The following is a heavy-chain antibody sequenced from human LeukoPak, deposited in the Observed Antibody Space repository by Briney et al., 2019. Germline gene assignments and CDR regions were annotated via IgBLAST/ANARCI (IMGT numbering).Heavy chain of an antibody. CDR2: IYHSGST. CDR3: AREGYDSSGYYYVAFDI. V-gene: IGHV4-38-2*02. Sequence: PSETLSLTCTVSGYSISSGYYWGWIRQPPGKGLEWIGSIYHSGSTYYNPSLKSRVTISVDTSKNQFSLKLSSVTAADTAVYYCAREGYDSSGYYYVAFDIWGQGTMVTVSS. D-gene: IGHD3-22*01. CDR1: GYSISSGYY. J-gene: IGHJ3*02.